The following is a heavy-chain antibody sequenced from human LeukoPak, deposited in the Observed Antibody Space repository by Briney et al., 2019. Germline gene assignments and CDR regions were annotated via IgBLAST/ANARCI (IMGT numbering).Heavy chain of an antibody. D-gene: IGHD6-19*01. CDR3: AKDNGGSGYSSGWSY. CDR2: ISWNSGSI. J-gene: IGHJ4*02. CDR1: GFTFDDYA. V-gene: IGHV3-9*01. Sequence: PGGSLRLSCAASGFTFDDYAMHWVRQAPGKGLEWVSGISWNSGSIGYADSVKGRFTISRDNAKNSLYLQMNSLRAEDTALYYCAKDNGGSGYSSGWSYWGQGTLVTVSS.